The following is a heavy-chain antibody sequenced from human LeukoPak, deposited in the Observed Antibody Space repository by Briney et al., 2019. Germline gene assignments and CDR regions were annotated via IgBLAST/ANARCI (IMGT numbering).Heavy chain of an antibody. Sequence: PGGSLRLSCVVYGLTFGDHYVSWISQAPGKGLEWIAYISNSGTVKNYADSVRGRFTISRDSAKRSVFLQMTSLRSDDTAVYYCARGDSLYYFDLWGQGTLVSVSP. D-gene: IGHD2-21*02. CDR1: GLTFGDHY. CDR3: ARGDSLYYFDL. J-gene: IGHJ4*02. CDR2: ISNSGTVK. V-gene: IGHV3-11*04.